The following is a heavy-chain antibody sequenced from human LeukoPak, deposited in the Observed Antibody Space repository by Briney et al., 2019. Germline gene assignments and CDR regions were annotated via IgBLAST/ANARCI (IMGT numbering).Heavy chain of an antibody. Sequence: ASVKVSCKASGYTFTSYAMNWVRQAPGQGLEWMGWINTNTGNPTYAQGFTGRFVFSLDTSVSTAYLQISSLKAEDTAVYYCARDDSSGYPLGAFDIWGQGTMVTVSS. V-gene: IGHV7-4-1*02. CDR3: ARDDSSGYPLGAFDI. D-gene: IGHD3-22*01. CDR1: GYTFTSYA. J-gene: IGHJ3*02. CDR2: INTNTGNP.